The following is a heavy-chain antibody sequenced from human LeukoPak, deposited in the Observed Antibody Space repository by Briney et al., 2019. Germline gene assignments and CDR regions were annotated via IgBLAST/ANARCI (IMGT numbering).Heavy chain of an antibody. Sequence: PGGSLRLSCAASGFTFSSYDMDWVRQAPGKGLEWVAFIRYDGTKTNYADSVKGRFTISRDTSKSTLYLQMNSLRAEDSAVYYCAKSGGVVGYGSDYWGQGTLVTVSS. V-gene: IGHV3-30*02. J-gene: IGHJ4*02. D-gene: IGHD3-10*01. CDR1: GFTFSSYD. CDR3: AKSGGVVGYGSDY. CDR2: IRYDGTKT.